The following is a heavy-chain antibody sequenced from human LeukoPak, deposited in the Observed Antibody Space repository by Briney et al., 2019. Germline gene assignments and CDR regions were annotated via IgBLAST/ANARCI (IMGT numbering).Heavy chain of an antibody. V-gene: IGHV4-34*01. CDR1: GGSFSGYY. CDR3: ARGRIHGSGSFGY. CDR2: INHSGST. J-gene: IGHJ4*02. D-gene: IGHD3-10*01. Sequence: SDTLSLTCAVYGGSFSGYYWSWIRQPPGKGLEWIGEINHSGSTNYNPSLKSRVTISVDTSKNQFSLKLSSVTAADTAVYYCARGRIHGSGSFGYWGQGTLVTVSS.